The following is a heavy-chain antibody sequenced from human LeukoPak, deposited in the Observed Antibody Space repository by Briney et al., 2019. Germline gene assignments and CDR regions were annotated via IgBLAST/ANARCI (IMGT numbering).Heavy chain of an antibody. CDR2: ISYSGST. CDR3: ARKFDTAMVYDY. D-gene: IGHD5-18*01. CDR1: GGSTSSSSYY. Sequence: SETLSLTCTVSGGSTSSSSYYWGWIRQPPGKGLEWIGSISYSGSTYNNPSLKSRVTISVDTSKNQFSLKLSSVTAADTAVYYCARKFDTAMVYDYWGQGTLVTVSS. V-gene: IGHV4-39*01. J-gene: IGHJ4*02.